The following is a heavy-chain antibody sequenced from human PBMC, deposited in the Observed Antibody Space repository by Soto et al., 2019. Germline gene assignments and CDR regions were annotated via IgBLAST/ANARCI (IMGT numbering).Heavy chain of an antibody. CDR2: ISYDGSNK. CDR1: GFTFCSYG. D-gene: IGHD1-7*01. Sequence: HPGGSLRLSCAASGFTFCSYGMHWVRQAPGKGLEWVAVISYDGSNKYYADSVKGRFTISRDNSKNTLYLQMNSLRAEDTAVYYCAKDQGLELPYYYYYGMDVWGQGTTVTASS. V-gene: IGHV3-30*18. CDR3: AKDQGLELPYYYYYGMDV. J-gene: IGHJ6*02.